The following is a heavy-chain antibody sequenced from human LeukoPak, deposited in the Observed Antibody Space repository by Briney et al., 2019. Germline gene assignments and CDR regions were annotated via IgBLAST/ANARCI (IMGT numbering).Heavy chain of an antibody. CDR3: ARSFGSGSYYYFDY. V-gene: IGHV4-4*07. CDR2: IYTSGST. Sequence: PSETLSLTCTVSGGSISSYYWSWIQQPAGKGLEWIGRIYTSGSTNYNPSLQSRVTMSVDTSNNQFSLKVSSVTAADTAVYYCARSFGSGSYYYFDYWGQGTLVTV. D-gene: IGHD3-10*01. J-gene: IGHJ4*02. CDR1: GGSISSYY.